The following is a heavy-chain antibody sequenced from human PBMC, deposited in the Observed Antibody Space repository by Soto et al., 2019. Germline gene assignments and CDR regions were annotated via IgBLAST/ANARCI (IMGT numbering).Heavy chain of an antibody. Sequence: GASMKVSRKVSGYTLTELSMHWVRQAPGKGLEWMGGFDPEDGETIYAQKFQGRVTMTEDTSTDTAYMELSSLRSEDTAVYYCATDSITTTIVVTPSYYYYGMDVWGQGTTVTVSS. CDR1: GYTLTELS. CDR2: FDPEDGET. J-gene: IGHJ6*02. CDR3: ATDSITTTIVVTPSYYYYGMDV. V-gene: IGHV1-24*01. D-gene: IGHD3-22*01.